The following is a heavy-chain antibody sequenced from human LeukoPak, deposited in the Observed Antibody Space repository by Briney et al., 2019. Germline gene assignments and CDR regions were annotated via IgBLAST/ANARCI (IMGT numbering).Heavy chain of an antibody. Sequence: GGSLRLSCAASGFTFSSYWMHRVRQAPGKGLVWVSRINSDGSSTSYADSVKGRFTISRDNAKNTLYLQMNSLRAEDTAVYYCAELRESSGWYGGYWGQGTLVTVSS. CDR3: AELRESSGWYGGY. D-gene: IGHD6-19*01. V-gene: IGHV3-74*01. CDR2: INSDGSST. J-gene: IGHJ4*02. CDR1: GFTFSSYW.